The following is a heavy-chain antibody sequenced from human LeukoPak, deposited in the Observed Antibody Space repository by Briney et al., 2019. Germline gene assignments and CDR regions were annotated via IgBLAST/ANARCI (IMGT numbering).Heavy chain of an antibody. J-gene: IGHJ5*02. V-gene: IGHV1-69*01. CDR2: IIPIFGTA. CDR1: GGTFSSYA. D-gene: IGHD3-10*01. CDR3: ARDPGSYYYGSGINWFDP. Sequence: ASVKVSCKASGGTFSSYAISWVRQAPGQGLEWMGGIIPIFGTANYAQKFQGRVTITADESTSTAYMELSSLRSEDTAVYYCARDPGSYYYGSGINWFDPWGQGTLVTVSS.